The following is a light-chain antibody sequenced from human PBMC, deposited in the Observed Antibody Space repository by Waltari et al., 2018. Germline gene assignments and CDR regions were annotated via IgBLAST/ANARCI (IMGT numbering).Light chain of an antibody. CDR3: ASWDDSPSGHVV. J-gene: IGLJ2*01. V-gene: IGLV1-47*02. CDR1: SSNIGSRY. Sequence: SVLTQPPSASGAPGQRVTISCSGSSSNIGSRYVYWYQPVPGKAPTLLIYTDDQRAAGVPDRVSASKSGTSASLAISGLRSEDEADYYCASWDDSPSGHVVFGGGTKLTVL. CDR2: TDD.